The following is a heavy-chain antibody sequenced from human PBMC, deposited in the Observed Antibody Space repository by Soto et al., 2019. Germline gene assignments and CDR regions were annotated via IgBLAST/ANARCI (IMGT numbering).Heavy chain of an antibody. CDR2: VNMDGSTT. J-gene: IGHJ4*02. Sequence: EVQLVESGGGLVQPGGSLRLSCAGSGFTFNSYWLHWVRQAPGKGLVWVSRVNMDGSTTTYADSVKGRFTISRDNAKNTVYLQMNSLRADDTAVHYCARGAKGQWLVDYWGQGTPVTVSS. CDR3: ARGAKGQWLVDY. CDR1: GFTFNSYW. D-gene: IGHD6-19*01. V-gene: IGHV3-74*01.